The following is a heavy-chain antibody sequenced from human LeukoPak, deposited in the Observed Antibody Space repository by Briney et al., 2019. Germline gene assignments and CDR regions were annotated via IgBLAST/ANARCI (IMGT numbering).Heavy chain of an antibody. J-gene: IGHJ4*02. V-gene: IGHV1-18*01. Sequence: ASVKVSCKTSGYTFTDYGISWVRQAPGQGLEWMGWISVYNVNTNYAQKFQGRVTMTRDTSTNTVYMELTSLTSDDTAVYFCARDEIFGVGMHFDYWGQGTLVIVSS. CDR2: ISVYNVNT. CDR3: ARDEIFGVGMHFDY. CDR1: GYTFTDYG. D-gene: IGHD3-3*01.